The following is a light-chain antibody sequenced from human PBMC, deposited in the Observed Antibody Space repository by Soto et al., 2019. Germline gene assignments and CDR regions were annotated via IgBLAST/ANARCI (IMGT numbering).Light chain of an antibody. V-gene: IGKV4-1*01. Sequence: DIVMTQSPDSLAVSLGERATINCRSSQSVLYSSNNKNYLAWYQQKPGQPPKLLIYWASTRESGVPDRFSGSGSGTDFTLTITSLQAEDVAVYYCQQYYNTHLTFGGGTKLEIK. CDR1: QSVLYSSNNKNY. CDR3: QQYYNTHLT. CDR2: WAS. J-gene: IGKJ4*01.